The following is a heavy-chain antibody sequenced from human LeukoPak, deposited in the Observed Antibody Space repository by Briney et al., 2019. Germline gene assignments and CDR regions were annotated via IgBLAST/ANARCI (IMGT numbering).Heavy chain of an antibody. D-gene: IGHD6-19*01. V-gene: IGHV5-10-1*01. CDR2: IDPSDSYT. CDR1: GYSFTSYW. CDR3: ARQDPIAVAGDY. Sequence: GESLKISCKGSGYSFTSYWISWVRQMPGKGLEWMGRIDPSDSYTNYSPSFLGHVTISADKSISTAYLQWSSLKASDTAMYYCARQDPIAVAGDYWGQGTQVTVSS. J-gene: IGHJ4*02.